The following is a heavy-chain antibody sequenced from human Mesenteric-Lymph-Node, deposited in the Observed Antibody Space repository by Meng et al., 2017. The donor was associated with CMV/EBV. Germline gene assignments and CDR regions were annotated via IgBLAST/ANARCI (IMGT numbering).Heavy chain of an antibody. D-gene: IGHD2-2*01. CDR2: ISYEGKNK. CDR3: TKDKEYCSSSRCQKFYFES. V-gene: IGHV3-30-3*02. J-gene: IGHJ4*02. Sequence: GESLKISCAASGFTFSSHAMHWVRQAPGKGLEWVAVISYEGKNKYYADSVKGRFTISRDNSKNTLYMQMNSLRAEDTAVYYCTKDKEYCSSSRCQKFYFESWGQGTLVTVSS. CDR1: GFTFSSHA.